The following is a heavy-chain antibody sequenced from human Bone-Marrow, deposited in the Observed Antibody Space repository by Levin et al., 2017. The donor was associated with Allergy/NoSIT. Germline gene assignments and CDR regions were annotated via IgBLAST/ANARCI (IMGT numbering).Heavy chain of an antibody. CDR1: GNRLSESS. J-gene: IGHJ5*02. Sequence: GESLKISCKVSGNRLSESSMHWVRQAPGQGLEWGGGFEPDDGETIFAQKFQGRVSMTGDKSGNTDYMELSSLRSEDTAIYFCTTGAGWHPPSSWGQGTLVTVSS. V-gene: IGHV1-24*01. CDR3: TTGAGWHPPSS. CDR2: FEPDDGET. D-gene: IGHD6-19*01.